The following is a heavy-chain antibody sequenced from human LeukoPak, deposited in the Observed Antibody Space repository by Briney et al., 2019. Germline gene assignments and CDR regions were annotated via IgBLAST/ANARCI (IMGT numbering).Heavy chain of an antibody. Sequence: PGGSLRLSCAASGFTFSSYGMNWVRQAPGKGLEWVSSISSSSSYIYYADSVKGRFTISRDNAKNSLYLQMNSLRAEDTAVYYCARDSIAAAGGDAFDIWGQGTMVTVSS. CDR1: GFTFSSYG. CDR3: ARDSIAAAGGDAFDI. D-gene: IGHD6-13*01. J-gene: IGHJ3*02. CDR2: ISSSSSYI. V-gene: IGHV3-21*01.